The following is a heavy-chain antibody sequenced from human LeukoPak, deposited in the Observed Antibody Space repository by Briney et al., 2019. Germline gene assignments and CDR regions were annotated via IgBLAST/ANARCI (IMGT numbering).Heavy chain of an antibody. Sequence: SETLSLTCTVSGGSISRSGYYWGWIRQTPGKGLEWIGSIYYSGSTYYKSSLKSRVTISLDTSKNQFSLKLSSVTAADTAVYYCARGSGIVVVTAISSVYFDYWGQGTLVTVSS. J-gene: IGHJ4*02. CDR2: IYYSGST. D-gene: IGHD2-21*02. CDR1: GGSISRSGYY. V-gene: IGHV4-39*07. CDR3: ARGSGIVVVTAISSVYFDY.